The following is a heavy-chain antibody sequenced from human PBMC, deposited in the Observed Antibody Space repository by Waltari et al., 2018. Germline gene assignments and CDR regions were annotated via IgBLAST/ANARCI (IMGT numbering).Heavy chain of an antibody. V-gene: IGHV4-30-4*08. CDR2: IYYSGST. J-gene: IGHJ3*02. D-gene: IGHD3-3*01. Sequence: QVQLQESGPGLVKPSQTLSLTCPVSGAPISSGDYYWRWIRQPPGTGLEWIGYIYYSGSTYYNPSLKSRVTISVDTSKNQFSLKLSSVTAADTAVYYCARELAYYDFWIAGGGAFDIWGQGTMVTVSS. CDR3: ARELAYYDFWIAGGGAFDI. CDR1: GAPISSGDYY.